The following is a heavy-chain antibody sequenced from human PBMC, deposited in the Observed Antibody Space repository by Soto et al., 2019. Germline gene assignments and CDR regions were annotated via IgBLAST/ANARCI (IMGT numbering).Heavy chain of an antibody. J-gene: IGHJ6*02. Sequence: ASVKVSCKASGGTFSSYAISWVRQAPGQGLEWMGGIIPILGIANYAQKFQGRVTITADKSTSTAYMELSSLRSEDTAVYYCASAPNNDMGIQLQYYYYGMDVWGQGTTVTVSS. CDR3: ASAPNNDMGIQLQYYYYGMDV. D-gene: IGHD5-18*01. CDR2: IIPILGIA. CDR1: GGTFSSYA. V-gene: IGHV1-69*10.